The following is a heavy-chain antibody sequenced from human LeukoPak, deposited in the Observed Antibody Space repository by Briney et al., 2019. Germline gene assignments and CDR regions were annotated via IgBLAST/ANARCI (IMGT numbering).Heavy chain of an antibody. V-gene: IGHV4-30-2*01. Sequence: SETLSLTCAVSGGSISSGGYSWSWIRQPPGKGLEWIGYIYHSGSTYYNPSLKSRVTISVDRSKNQFSLKLSSVTAADTAVYYCARGVRGVPDAFDIWGQGTMVTVSS. D-gene: IGHD2-8*01. CDR2: IYHSGST. CDR1: GGSISSGGYS. CDR3: ARGVRGVPDAFDI. J-gene: IGHJ3*02.